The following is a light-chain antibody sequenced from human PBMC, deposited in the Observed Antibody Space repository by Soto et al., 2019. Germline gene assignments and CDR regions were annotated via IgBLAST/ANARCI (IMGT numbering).Light chain of an antibody. J-gene: IGKJ5*01. Sequence: EIVMTQSPATLSVSPGERATLSCRASQSVSSNLAWYQQKPGQAPRLLIYGASTRATGIPARFSGSGSGTEFTLTISGLQSEDFAVYDCQQYNNWPPITFGQGTRLEIK. CDR1: QSVSSN. CDR3: QQYNNWPPIT. CDR2: GAS. V-gene: IGKV3-15*01.